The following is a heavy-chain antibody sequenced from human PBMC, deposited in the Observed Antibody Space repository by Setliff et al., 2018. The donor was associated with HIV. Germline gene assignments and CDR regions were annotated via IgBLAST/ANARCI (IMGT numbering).Heavy chain of an antibody. V-gene: IGHV1-69*06. CDR2: IIPVFGTP. CDR1: GGSFAKYA. D-gene: IGHD3-22*01. J-gene: IGHJ4*02. Sequence: ASVKVSCKDSGGSFAKYAIHWVRQAPGQGLEWLGRIIPVFGTPNYAQKFQGRVTITADKSTTTGYLDLSTLTSEDTAIYYCARDSQYRFHFNSSSSPPRGYFDYWGLGTLVTVSS. CDR3: ARDSQYRFHFNSSSSPPRGYFDY.